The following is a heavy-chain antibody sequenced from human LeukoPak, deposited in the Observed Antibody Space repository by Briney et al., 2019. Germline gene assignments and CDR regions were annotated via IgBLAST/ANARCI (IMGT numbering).Heavy chain of an antibody. V-gene: IGHV1-69*06. D-gene: IGHD4-17*01. J-gene: IGHJ4*02. Sequence: SVKVSCKASGGTFSSYAISWVRQAPGQGLEWMGGIIPIFGTANYAQKFQGRVTITADKSTSTAYMELSSLRSEDTAVYYCARDFAQYGDYLHGFDYWGQGTLVTVSS. CDR2: IIPIFGTA. CDR1: GGTFSSYA. CDR3: ARDFAQYGDYLHGFDY.